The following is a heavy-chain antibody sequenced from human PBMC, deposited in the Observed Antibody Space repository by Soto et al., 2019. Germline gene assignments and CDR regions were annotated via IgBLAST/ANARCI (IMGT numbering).Heavy chain of an antibody. CDR3: ARVSPDTPYLYFDL. CDR1: GGSISSGGYY. CDR2: IYYSGST. J-gene: IGHJ2*01. V-gene: IGHV4-31*03. Sequence: PSETLSLTCTVSGGSISSGGYYWSWIRQHPGKGLEWIGYIYYSGSTYYNPSLKSRVTISVDTSKNQFSLKLSSVTAADTAVYYCARVSPDTPYLYFDLWGRGTLVTVSS. D-gene: IGHD3-22*01.